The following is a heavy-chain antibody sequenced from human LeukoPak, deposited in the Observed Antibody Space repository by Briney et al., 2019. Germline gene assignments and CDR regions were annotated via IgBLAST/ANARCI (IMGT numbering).Heavy chain of an antibody. CDR1: GGSISSYY. CDR2: IYYSGST. Sequence: SETLSLTCTVSGGSISSYYWGWIRQPPGKGLEWIGSIYYSGSTYYNPSLKSRVTISVGTSKNQFSLKLSSVTAADTAVYYCARGTGSFYKDFYYGMDVWGQGTPVTVSS. V-gene: IGHV4-39*01. J-gene: IGHJ6*02. CDR3: ARGTGSFYKDFYYGMDV. D-gene: IGHD3-10*01.